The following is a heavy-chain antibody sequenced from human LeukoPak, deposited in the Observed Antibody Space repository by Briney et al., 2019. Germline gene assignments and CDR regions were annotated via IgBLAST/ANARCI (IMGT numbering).Heavy chain of an antibody. V-gene: IGHV4-59*01. CDR2: IYYSGST. CDR1: GGSISSYY. J-gene: IGHJ4*02. Sequence: PSATLSLTCTVSGGSISSYYWSWIRQPPGKGLEWIGYIYYSGSTNYNPSLKSRVTISVDTSKNQFSLKLSSVTAADTAVYYCARLSYISSWHAALHYWDQGTLVTVSS. CDR3: ARLSYISSWHAALHY. D-gene: IGHD6-13*01.